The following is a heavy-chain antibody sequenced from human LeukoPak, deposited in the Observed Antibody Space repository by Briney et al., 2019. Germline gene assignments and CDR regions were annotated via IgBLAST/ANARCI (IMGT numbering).Heavy chain of an antibody. D-gene: IGHD3-10*01. CDR3: ARGGFPRDTNYYGSGSFSPFFDY. CDR2: IWFDGSNK. V-gene: IGHV3-33*01. J-gene: IGHJ4*02. CDR1: GFTFSSYG. Sequence: PGRSLRLSCAASGFTFSSYGMHWVRQAPGKGLEWVAIIWFDGSNKYYADSVKGRFTISRDNSKNTLYLQMNILRAEDTAVYYCARGGFPRDTNYYGSGSFSPFFDYWGQGTLVTVSS.